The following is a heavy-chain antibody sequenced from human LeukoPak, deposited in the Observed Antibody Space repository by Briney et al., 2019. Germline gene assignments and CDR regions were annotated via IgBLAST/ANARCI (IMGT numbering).Heavy chain of an antibody. V-gene: IGHV3-30*18. D-gene: IGHD6-19*01. CDR1: GFSFSSYV. Sequence: QPGRSLRLSCAASGFSFSSYVMHWVRQAPGKGPEWVAGIWYDGSNKYYVDSVKGRFSISRDNSKNTLELQMNSLRAEDTAVYYCAKDRYSSGWYSDFDYWGQGTLVTVSS. CDR3: AKDRYSSGWYSDFDY. J-gene: IGHJ4*02. CDR2: IWYDGSNK.